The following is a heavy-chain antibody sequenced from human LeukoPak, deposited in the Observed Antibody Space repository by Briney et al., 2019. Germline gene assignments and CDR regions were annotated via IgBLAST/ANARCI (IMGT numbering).Heavy chain of an antibody. CDR3: ARGQNYYYYGMDV. J-gene: IGHJ6*02. CDR1: GFTFNSYA. Sequence: GGSLRLSCAASGFTFNSYAMSWVRQAPGKGLEWVSVIYSGGSTYYADSVKGRFTISRDNSKNTLYLQMNSLRAEDTAVYYCARGQNYYYYGMDVWGQGTTVTVSS. V-gene: IGHV3-53*01. CDR2: IYSGGST.